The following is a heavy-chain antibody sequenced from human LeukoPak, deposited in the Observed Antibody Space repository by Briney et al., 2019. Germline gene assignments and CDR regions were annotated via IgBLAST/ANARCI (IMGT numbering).Heavy chain of an antibody. CDR2: IRYDGGNK. V-gene: IGHV3-30*02. J-gene: IGHJ3*02. CDR1: GFSFSTYG. CDR3: AKALGSGSSYDALDI. D-gene: IGHD1-26*01. Sequence: GGSLRLSCVASGFSFSTYGINWVRQAPGKGLEWVAFIRYDGGNKYYADSVKGRFTISRDNSKNTLYLQMNSLRVEDTAVYYCAKALGSGSSYDALDIWGQGKMVSVSS.